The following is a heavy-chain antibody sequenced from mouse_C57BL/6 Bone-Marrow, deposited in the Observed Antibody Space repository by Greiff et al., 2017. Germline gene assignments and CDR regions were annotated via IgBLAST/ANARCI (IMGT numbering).Heavy chain of an antibody. CDR1: GYSITSGYY. CDR3: ASATTVVARYYYAMDY. V-gene: IGHV3-6*01. Sequence: EVQLVESGPGLVKPSQSLSLTCSVTGYSITSGYYWNWIRQFPGNKLEWMGYISYDGSNNYNPSLKNRISITRDTSKNQFFLKLNSVTTEDTATYYCASATTVVARYYYAMDYWGQGTSVTVSS. J-gene: IGHJ4*01. CDR2: ISYDGSN. D-gene: IGHD1-1*01.